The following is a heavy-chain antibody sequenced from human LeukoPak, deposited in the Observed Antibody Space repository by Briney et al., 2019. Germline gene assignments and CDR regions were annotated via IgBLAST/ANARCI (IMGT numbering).Heavy chain of an antibody. V-gene: IGHV4-59*01. CDR2: IYYSGST. J-gene: IGHJ4*02. CDR3: ARVAWFGELLYFDY. CDR1: GGSISSYY. Sequence: SEALSLTCTVSGGSISSYYWSWIRQPPGKGLEWIGYIYYSGSTNYNPSLKSRVTISVDTSKNQFSLKLSSVTAADTAVYYCARVAWFGELLYFDYWGQGTLVTVSS. D-gene: IGHD3-10*01.